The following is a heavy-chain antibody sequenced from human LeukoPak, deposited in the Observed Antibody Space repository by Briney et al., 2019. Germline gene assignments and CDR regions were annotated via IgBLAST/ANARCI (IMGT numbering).Heavy chain of an antibody. Sequence: ASVKVFCKASGYTFTGYYMHWVRPAPGQGLEWMGWINPNSGGTNYAQKFQGRVTMTRDTSISTAYMELSRLRSDDTAVYYCARDLGGYMDVWGKGTTVTVSS. J-gene: IGHJ6*03. CDR1: GYTFTGYY. CDR3: ARDLGGYMDV. D-gene: IGHD1-26*01. CDR2: INPNSGGT. V-gene: IGHV1-2*02.